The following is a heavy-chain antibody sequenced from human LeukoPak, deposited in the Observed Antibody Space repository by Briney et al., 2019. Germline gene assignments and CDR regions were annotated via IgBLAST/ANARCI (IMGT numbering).Heavy chain of an antibody. CDR3: AALDGSYYPKSAY. J-gene: IGHJ4*02. CDR1: GFTFTSSA. CDR2: IVVGSGNT. D-gene: IGHD1-26*01. V-gene: IGHV1-58*02. Sequence: ASVKVSCKASGFTFTSSAMQWVRPACGQRLGWIGWIVVGSGNTNYAQKFQERVTITRDMSTSTAYMELSSLRSEVTAVYYCAALDGSYYPKSAYWGQGTLVTVCS.